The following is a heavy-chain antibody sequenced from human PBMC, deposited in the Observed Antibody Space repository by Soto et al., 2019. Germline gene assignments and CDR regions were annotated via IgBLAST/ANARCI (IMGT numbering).Heavy chain of an antibody. CDR3: ARHYDSSGYYSDYFDY. V-gene: IGHV4-59*08. CDR1: GGSISSYC. D-gene: IGHD3-22*01. CDR2: IYYSGST. J-gene: IGHJ4*02. Sequence: SETLSLTCTVSGGSISSYCWSWIRQPPGKGLEWIGYIYYSGSTNYNPSLKSRVTISVDTSKNQFSLKLSSVTAADTAVYYCARHYDSSGYYSDYFDYWGQGTLVTVSS.